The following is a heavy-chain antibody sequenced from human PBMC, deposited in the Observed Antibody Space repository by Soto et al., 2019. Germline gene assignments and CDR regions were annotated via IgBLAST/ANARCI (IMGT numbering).Heavy chain of an antibody. CDR2: ISYDGSGK. D-gene: IGHD3-10*01. J-gene: IGHJ4*02. Sequence: QVQLVESGGGVVQPGRSLRLSCAASGFTFSSYGMHWVRQAPGKGLEWVAFISYDGSGKYYAGSVKGRFTISRDNSKNTLFLQMNSLRTEDTDVYYCANGRSGSYPEFDYWGQGTMVTVSS. CDR1: GFTFSSYG. V-gene: IGHV3-30*18. CDR3: ANGRSGSYPEFDY.